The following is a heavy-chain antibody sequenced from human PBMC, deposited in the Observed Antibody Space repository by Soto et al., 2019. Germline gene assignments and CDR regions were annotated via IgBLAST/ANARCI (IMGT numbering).Heavy chain of an antibody. Sequence: QTGGSLRLSCAASGFTVSSNYMSWVRQAPGKGLEWVSVIYSGGSTYYADSVKGRFTISRDNSKNTLYLQMNSLRAEDTAVYYCASALRLQFWRNAFDIWGQGTMVTVSS. CDR1: GFTVSSNY. CDR2: IYSGGST. J-gene: IGHJ3*02. V-gene: IGHV3-53*01. D-gene: IGHD2-15*01. CDR3: ASALRLQFWRNAFDI.